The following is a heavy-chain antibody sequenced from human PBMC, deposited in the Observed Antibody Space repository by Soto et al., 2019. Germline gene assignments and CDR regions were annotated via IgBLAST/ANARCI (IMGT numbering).Heavy chain of an antibody. CDR2: INAGNGNT. CDR3: ARPKDYDDCLDL. CDR1: GYAFAWFN. D-gene: IGHD3-22*01. V-gene: IGHV1-3*01. J-gene: IGHJ4*02. Sequence: ASVKVSCKDSGYAFAWFNIRWVRQAPGQGLEWMGWINAGNGNTKYSQKFQGRVTFTRDTSANTAYMELSSLISEDTAVYYCARPKDYDDCLDLWGQGTLVTVSS.